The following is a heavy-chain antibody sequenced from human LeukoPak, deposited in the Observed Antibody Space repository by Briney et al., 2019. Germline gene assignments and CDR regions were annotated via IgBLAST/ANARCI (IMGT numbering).Heavy chain of an antibody. CDR3: AKDFTFAYYDFWSGYYPDY. J-gene: IGHJ4*02. V-gene: IGHV3-30*18. D-gene: IGHD3-3*01. CDR1: GVTFSNYG. CDR2: ISYDGSNK. Sequence: GGSLRLSCAASGVTFSNYGMHWVRQAPGKGLEWVAVISYDGSNKYYADSVTGRFTISRDNSKNTLYLQMNSLRAGDTAVYYCAKDFTFAYYDFWSGYYPDYWGQGTLVTVSS.